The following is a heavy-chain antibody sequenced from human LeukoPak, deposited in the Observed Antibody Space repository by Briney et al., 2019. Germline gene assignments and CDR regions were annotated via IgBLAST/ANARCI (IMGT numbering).Heavy chain of an antibody. CDR1: GFTFSNFW. V-gene: IGHV3-7*03. D-gene: IGHD3-16*01. CDR3: ARGGGLDV. Sequence: GGSLRLSCTASGFTFSNFWMGWVRQAPGKGLEWVANIKQDETEKFYLGSVKGRFTISRDISKNTLYLQMSNLRAEDTAVYFCARGGGLDVWGQGATVTVSS. J-gene: IGHJ6*02. CDR2: IKQDETEK.